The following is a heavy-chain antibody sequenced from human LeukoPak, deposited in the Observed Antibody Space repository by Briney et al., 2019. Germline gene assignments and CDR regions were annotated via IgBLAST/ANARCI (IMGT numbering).Heavy chain of an antibody. CDR3: ARHLGDF. Sequence: GASLKIFCKSSGFTFSSYWIFWVRQVPGKGLDWMGRIDQSDSYTDYSPSFQGHVTISADKSIGTAYLQWSSLKASDSAIYYCARHLGDFWGQGTLVTVSS. CDR1: GFTFSSYW. V-gene: IGHV5-10-1*01. CDR2: IDQSDSYT. J-gene: IGHJ4*02. D-gene: IGHD3-16*01.